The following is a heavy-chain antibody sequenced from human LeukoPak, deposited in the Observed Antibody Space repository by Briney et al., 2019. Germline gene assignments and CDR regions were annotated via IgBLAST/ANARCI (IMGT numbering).Heavy chain of an antibody. CDR3: ARDRDMVLPPAGLDV. V-gene: IGHV3-21*01. D-gene: IGHD2-8*01. Sequence: GGSLRLSCAASGFIFSSCSINWVRQAPGKGLEWVSFISSSSTYIYYADSVKGRFTISRDNAKNSLYLQMNSLRAEDTAVYYCARDRDMVLPPAGLDVWGRGATVTVSS. J-gene: IGHJ6*04. CDR2: ISSSSTYI. CDR1: GFIFSSCS.